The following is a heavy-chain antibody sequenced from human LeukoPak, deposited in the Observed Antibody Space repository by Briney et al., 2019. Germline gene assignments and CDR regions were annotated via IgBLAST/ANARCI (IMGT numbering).Heavy chain of an antibody. CDR1: GYTFTSYG. D-gene: IGHD3-10*01. Sequence: ASVKVSCKASGYTFTSYGISWVRQAPGQGLEWMGWISAYNGNTNYAQKLQGRVTMTTDTSTSTAYMELRSLRSDDTAAYYCAITPMVRGVIIFHFDYWGQGTLVTVSS. J-gene: IGHJ4*02. CDR3: AITPMVRGVIIFHFDY. CDR2: ISAYNGNT. V-gene: IGHV1-18*01.